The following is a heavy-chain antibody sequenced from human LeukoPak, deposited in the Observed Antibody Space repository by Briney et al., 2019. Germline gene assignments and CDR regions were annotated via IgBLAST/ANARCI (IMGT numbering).Heavy chain of an antibody. CDR3: ARDIKVGATKYYFDY. CDR2: ISSSGSNI. V-gene: IGHV3-48*03. Sequence: PGGPLRLSCAASGFTFSSYEMNWVRQAPGKGLEWVSYISSSGSNIYYADSVKGRFTISRDNAKNSLYLQMNSLRAEDTAVYYCARDIKVGATKYYFDYWGQGTLVTASS. J-gene: IGHJ4*02. D-gene: IGHD1-26*01. CDR1: GFTFSSYE.